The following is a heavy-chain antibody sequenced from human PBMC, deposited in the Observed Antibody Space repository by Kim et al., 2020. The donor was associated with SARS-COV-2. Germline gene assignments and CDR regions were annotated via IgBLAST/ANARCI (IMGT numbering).Heavy chain of an antibody. D-gene: IGHD2-2*01. Sequence: GGSLRLSCAASGFTFSSYAMSWVRQAPGKGLEWVSAISGSGGSTYYADSVKGRFTISRDNSKNTLYLQMNSLRAEDTAVYYCAKWACSSTSCRDRGRLLYYYYGMDVWGQGTTVTVSS. CDR2: ISGSGGST. V-gene: IGHV3-23*01. CDR1: GFTFSSYA. CDR3: AKWACSSTSCRDRGRLLYYYYGMDV. J-gene: IGHJ6*02.